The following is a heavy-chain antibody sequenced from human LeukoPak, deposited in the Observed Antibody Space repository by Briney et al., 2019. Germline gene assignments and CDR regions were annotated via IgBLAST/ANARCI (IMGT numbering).Heavy chain of an antibody. CDR2: INPNSGGT. CDR1: GYTFTGYY. V-gene: IGHV1-2*02. J-gene: IGHJ6*03. CDR3: ARDVRITMVRGVILGYYYYYMDV. D-gene: IGHD3-10*01. Sequence: ASVKVSCKASGYTFTGYYMHWVRQAPGQGLEWMGWINPNSGGTNYAQKFQGRVTMTRDTSISTAYMELSRLRSDGTAVYYCARDVRITMVRGVILGYYYYYMDVWGKGTTVTVSS.